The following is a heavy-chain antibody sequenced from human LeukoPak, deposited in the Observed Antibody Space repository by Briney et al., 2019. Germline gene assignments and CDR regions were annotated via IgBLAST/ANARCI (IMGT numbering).Heavy chain of an antibody. CDR1: GGSISSSTYY. D-gene: IGHD2-21*01. V-gene: IGHV4-39*07. J-gene: IGHJ4*02. Sequence: PSETLSLTCTVSGGSISSSTYYWGWSRQPPGKGLEWIGTIYFSGSTYYNPSLKSRVTISVDTSKNQFSLNLSSVTAADTAVYYCTRDLAGHFGGFYFDYWGQGTLVTVSS. CDR2: IYFSGST. CDR3: TRDLAGHFGGFYFDY.